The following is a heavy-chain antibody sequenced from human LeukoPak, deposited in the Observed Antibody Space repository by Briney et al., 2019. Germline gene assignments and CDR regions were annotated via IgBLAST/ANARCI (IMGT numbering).Heavy chain of an antibody. J-gene: IGHJ4*02. CDR3: AKDHSSSWSNFDY. CDR1: GFTFSSYG. D-gene: IGHD6-13*01. Sequence: PGGSLRLSCAASGFTFSSYGMHWVRQAPGKGLESVAVIWYDGSNKYYADSVKGRFTISRDNFKNTLYLQMNSLRAEDTAVYYCAKDHSSSWSNFDYWGQGTLVTVSS. V-gene: IGHV3-33*06. CDR2: IWYDGSNK.